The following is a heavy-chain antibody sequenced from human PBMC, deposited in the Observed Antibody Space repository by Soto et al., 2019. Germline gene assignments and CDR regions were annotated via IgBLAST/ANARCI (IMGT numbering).Heavy chain of an antibody. CDR2: VSPKSGNT. D-gene: IGHD1-1*01. CDR1: GYNFFDYG. CDR3: ARGRTVSSIGPLLV. Sequence: QIQLVQSGAEVKKPGASVKVCCKASGYNFFDYGVSWVRQARGQGLEWTGGVSPKSGNTDYARKVQGRVTMPTDISTSTAYMELRGLISDDTGVYYCARGRTVSSIGPLLVWGQGTLVSVSS. V-gene: IGHV1-18*01. J-gene: IGHJ1*01.